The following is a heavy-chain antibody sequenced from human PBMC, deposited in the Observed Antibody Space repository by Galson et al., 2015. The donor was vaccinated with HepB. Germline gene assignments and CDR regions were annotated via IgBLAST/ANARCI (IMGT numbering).Heavy chain of an antibody. CDR3: ATCPLNSWADTAEYLQY. D-gene: IGHD2-21*02. Sequence: SVKVSCKASGDSFSNYAVNWVRQAPGQGLEWMGRIVPIVGRRDYAQRFQGRVTIIADKDTPTVYLDLRSLKSEDTAVYYCATCPLNSWADTAEYLQYWGQVTLLTVSS. V-gene: IGHV1-69*04. CDR2: IVPIVGRR. CDR1: GDSFSNYA. J-gene: IGHJ1*01.